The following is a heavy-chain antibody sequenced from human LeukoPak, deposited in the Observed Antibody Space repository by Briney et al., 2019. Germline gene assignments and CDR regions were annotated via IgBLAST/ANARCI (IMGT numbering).Heavy chain of an antibody. CDR3: AREGGYRNRGSPVVPAAMSFGYYYGMDV. Sequence: GGSLRLSCAASGFTFSDYYMSWIRQAPGKGLEWVSYISSSSSYTNYADSVKGRFTISRDNAKNSLYLQMNSLRAEDTAVYYCAREGGYRNRGSPVVPAAMSFGYYYGMDVWGKGTTVTVSS. J-gene: IGHJ6*04. D-gene: IGHD2-2*01. CDR2: ISSSSSYT. V-gene: IGHV3-11*06. CDR1: GFTFSDYY.